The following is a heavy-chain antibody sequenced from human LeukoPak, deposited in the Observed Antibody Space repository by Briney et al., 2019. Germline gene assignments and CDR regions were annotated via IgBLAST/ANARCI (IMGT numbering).Heavy chain of an antibody. Sequence: SETLSLTCTVSGGSISSSTVYWGWIRQPPGKGLEWIGGINYSGYTYYNPSLKSRVTISVNTPKNQFSLKLSSVTAADTAVYYCARPGYYDNSGFNFDYWGQGSLVTVSS. CDR2: INYSGYT. J-gene: IGHJ4*02. CDR3: ARPGYYDNSGFNFDY. D-gene: IGHD3-22*01. V-gene: IGHV4-39*01. CDR1: GGSISSSTVY.